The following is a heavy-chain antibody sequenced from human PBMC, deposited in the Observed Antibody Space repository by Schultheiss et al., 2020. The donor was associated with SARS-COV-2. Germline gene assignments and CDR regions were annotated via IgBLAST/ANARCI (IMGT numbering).Heavy chain of an antibody. CDR2: INSDGSST. D-gene: IGHD2-15*01. V-gene: IGHV3-74*01. J-gene: IGHJ3*02. CDR3: ARDRRGSLDAFDI. CDR1: GFTFSSYD. Sequence: GGSLRLSCAASGFTFSSYDMHWVRQAPGKGLVWVSRINSDGSSTYYADSVKGRFTISRDNAKNSLYLQMNSLRAEDTAVYYCARDRRGSLDAFDIWGQGTMVTVSS.